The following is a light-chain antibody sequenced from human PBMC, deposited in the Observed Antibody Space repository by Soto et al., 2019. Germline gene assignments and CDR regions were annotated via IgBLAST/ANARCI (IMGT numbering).Light chain of an antibody. CDR3: SSYAGNNTYV. Sequence: SVLTQPPSAPGSPGQSFTISCTGTSSDIGAYNYASWYQQRPGKAPKLMIYEVSRRPSGVPYRFSGSKSGSTASLTVSGLHTEDEADYYCSSYAGNNTYVFGSGTKVTVL. CDR2: EVS. J-gene: IGLJ1*01. V-gene: IGLV2-8*01. CDR1: SSDIGAYNY.